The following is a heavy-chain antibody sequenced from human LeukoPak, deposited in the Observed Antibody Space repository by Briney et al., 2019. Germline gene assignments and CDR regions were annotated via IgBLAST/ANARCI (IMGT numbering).Heavy chain of an antibody. D-gene: IGHD4-17*01. Sequence: GGSLRLSCAASGFTFSSYWMHWVRQAPGKGLVWVSRINSDGSSTSYADSVKGRFTISRDNAKNTLYLQMNSLRAEDAAVYYCARVNGDYVGHAFDIWGQGTMVTVSS. CDR1: GFTFSSYW. J-gene: IGHJ3*02. V-gene: IGHV3-74*01. CDR2: INSDGSST. CDR3: ARVNGDYVGHAFDI.